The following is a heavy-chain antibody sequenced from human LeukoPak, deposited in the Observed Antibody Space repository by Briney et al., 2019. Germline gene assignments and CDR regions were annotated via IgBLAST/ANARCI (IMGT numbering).Heavy chain of an antibody. Sequence: ASVKVSCKASGGTFSSYAISWVRQAPGQRLEWMGWMTPNSGDTAYAEIFQDRVTMTSDTTTNTAYLELRSLTSEDTAIYYCTRGALEGDFFDPWGQGTLVTVSS. J-gene: IGHJ5*02. CDR3: TRGALEGDFFDP. D-gene: IGHD1-26*01. CDR1: GGTFSSYA. CDR2: MTPNSGDT. V-gene: IGHV1-8*02.